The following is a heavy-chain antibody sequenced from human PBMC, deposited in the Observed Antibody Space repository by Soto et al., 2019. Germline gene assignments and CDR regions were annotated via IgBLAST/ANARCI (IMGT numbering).Heavy chain of an antibody. J-gene: IGHJ5*01. CDR2: IYYSGST. D-gene: IGHD6-13*01. Sequence: SETLSLTCTVSGGSFSSYYWSWIRQPPGKGLEWIGYIYYSGSTNYNPSLKSRVTMSVDTSKNQFSLKLSSVTAADTAVYYCARALGYSSSRYPMNWFDPWGQGTLVTVSS. CDR3: ARALGYSSSRYPMNWFDP. V-gene: IGHV4-59*01. CDR1: GGSFSSYY.